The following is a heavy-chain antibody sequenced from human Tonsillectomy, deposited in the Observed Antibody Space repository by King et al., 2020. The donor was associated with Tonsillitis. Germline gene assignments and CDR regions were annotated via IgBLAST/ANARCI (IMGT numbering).Heavy chain of an antibody. CDR1: GFTFSRYG. D-gene: IGHD2-15*01. CDR3: AKDNGYCRGATCPYSFDY. V-gene: IGHV3-30*18. J-gene: IGHJ4*02. CDR2: ISYDGRHK. Sequence: VQLVESGGGVVQPGRSLRLSCAASGFTFSRYGMHWVRQAPGKGLEWVTLISYDGRHKYYADSVKGRFTISRDNSKNTLYLQMNSLRAEDAAVYYCAKDNGYCRGATCPYSFDYWGQGTLVTVSS.